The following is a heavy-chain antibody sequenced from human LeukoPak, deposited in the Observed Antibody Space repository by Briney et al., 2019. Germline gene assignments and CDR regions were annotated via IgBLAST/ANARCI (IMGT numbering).Heavy chain of an antibody. CDR1: GFTFSSYS. CDR2: ISSSSSTI. Sequence: GGSLRLSCAASGFTFSSYSMNWVRQAPGKGLEWVSYISSSSSTIYYADSVKGRFTISRDNAKNSLYLQMNSLRDEDTAVYYCATWAAGYSSSPKGFDPWGQGTLVTVSS. D-gene: IGHD6-6*01. V-gene: IGHV3-48*02. J-gene: IGHJ5*02. CDR3: ATWAAGYSSSPKGFDP.